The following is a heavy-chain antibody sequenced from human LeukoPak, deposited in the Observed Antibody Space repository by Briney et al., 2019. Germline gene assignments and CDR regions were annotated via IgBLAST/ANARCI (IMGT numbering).Heavy chain of an antibody. V-gene: IGHV3-23*01. J-gene: IGHJ1*01. CDR1: GFTFSSYA. Sequence: PGGSLRLSCAASGFTFSSYAMSWVRQAPGKGLEWVSAISGTDGNTYYADSVKGRFTISRDNSKNTLYLQMNSLRAEDTAVYYCATYSSLNRREFQFWGQGTLLTVSS. CDR3: ATYSSLNRREFQF. D-gene: IGHD3-22*01. CDR2: ISGTDGNT.